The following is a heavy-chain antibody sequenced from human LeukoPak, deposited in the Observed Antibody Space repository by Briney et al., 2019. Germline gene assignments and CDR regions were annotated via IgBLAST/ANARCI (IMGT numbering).Heavy chain of an antibody. CDR3: ASNYRSGSYFPSPDY. J-gene: IGHJ4*02. Sequence: GGSLRLSCAASGFTFSNFGMNWVRQAPGKGLEWVSSLTASARSTYYAVSVRGRFTISRDDSKNTLYLQMNSLGAEDTAVYYCASNYRSGSYFPSPDYWGQGTLVTVSS. V-gene: IGHV3-23*01. CDR1: GFTFSNFG. D-gene: IGHD3-10*01. CDR2: LTASARST.